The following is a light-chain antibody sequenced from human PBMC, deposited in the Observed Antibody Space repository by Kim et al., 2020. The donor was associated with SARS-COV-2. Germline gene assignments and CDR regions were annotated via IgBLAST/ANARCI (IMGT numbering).Light chain of an antibody. V-gene: IGLV3-1*01. CDR3: QVWDSTSDVV. J-gene: IGLJ2*01. CDR2: QDK. CDR1: KLGDKY. Sequence: SYELTQPPSVSVSPGQTASITCSGDKLGDKYACWYQQKPGQSPVLVIYQDKKRPSGIPERFSGSNSGNTATLTISGTQAMDEGDYYCQVWDSTSDVVFGGGTQLTVL.